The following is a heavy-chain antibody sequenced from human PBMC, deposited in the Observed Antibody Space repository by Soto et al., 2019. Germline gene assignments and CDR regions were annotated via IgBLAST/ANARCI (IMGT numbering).Heavy chain of an antibody. Sequence: VGSLRLSCAASGLTVGDNYMSWVRQAPGMGLEWVSAIYYNGTTYYADSVKGRFISSRDNSKSTLYLQMTSLSGDDTAVYYCAKDRGNGDTPNIYSYYGMEVWGQGTTVTVSS. V-gene: IGHV3-53*01. CDR2: IYYNGTT. J-gene: IGHJ6*02. CDR1: GLTVGDNY. D-gene: IGHD2-21*02. CDR3: AKDRGNGDTPNIYSYYGMEV.